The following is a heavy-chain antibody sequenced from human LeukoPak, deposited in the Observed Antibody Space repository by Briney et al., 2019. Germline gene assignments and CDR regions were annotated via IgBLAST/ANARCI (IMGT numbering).Heavy chain of an antibody. CDR2: INPNSGGT. D-gene: IGHD3-3*01. V-gene: IGHV1-2*02. Sequence: ASVKVSRKASGYTFTGCYMHWVRQAPGQGLEWMGWINPNSGGTNYAQKFQGRVTMTRDTSISTAYMELSRLRSDDTAVYYCARDFTIFGVVTPRRVFDPWGQGTLVTVSS. J-gene: IGHJ5*02. CDR1: GYTFTGCY. CDR3: ARDFTIFGVVTPRRVFDP.